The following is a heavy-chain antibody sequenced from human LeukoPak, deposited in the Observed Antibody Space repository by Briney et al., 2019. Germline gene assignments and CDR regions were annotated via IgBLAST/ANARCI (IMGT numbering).Heavy chain of an antibody. CDR2: KHANGDT. CDR3: AGYDHSNYLAY. Sequence: PSETLSLTCTVSGVSISSNYWSWIRQPPGKGLEWNGLEWIGYKHANGDTNYNPSLNRRVTMSLDSSRRHLSLNLSSLTAADTAVYFCAGYDHSNYLAYWGQGILVTVSS. CDR1: GVSISSNY. D-gene: IGHD4-11*01. J-gene: IGHJ4*02. V-gene: IGHV4-4*08.